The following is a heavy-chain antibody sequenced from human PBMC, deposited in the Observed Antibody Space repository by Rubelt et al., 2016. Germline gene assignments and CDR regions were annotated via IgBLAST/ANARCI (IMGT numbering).Heavy chain of an antibody. D-gene: IGHD5-24*01. CDR1: GGSISSYY. CDR2: IYYSGST. J-gene: IGHJ4*02. CDR3: ARGRRDGYNYYFDY. Sequence: ESGPGLVKPSETLSLTCTVSGGSISSYYWGWIRQPPGKGLEWIGYIYYSGSTNYNPSLKSRVTISVDTSKNQFSLKLSSVTAADTAVYYCARGRRDGYNYYFDYWGQGTLVTVSS. V-gene: IGHV4-59*01.